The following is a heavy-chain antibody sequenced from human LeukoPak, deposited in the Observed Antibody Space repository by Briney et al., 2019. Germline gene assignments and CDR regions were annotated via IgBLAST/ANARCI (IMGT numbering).Heavy chain of an antibody. V-gene: IGHV4-39*07. CDR1: GGSILSSSYY. CDR3: ARDRFDDSSGYYYHYYYYMDV. J-gene: IGHJ6*03. Sequence: PSETLSLTCTVSGGSILSSSYYWGWIRQPPGKGLEWIGSIYYSGSTHYNPSLKSRVTISVDTFKNQFSLKLSSVTAADTAVYYCARDRFDDSSGYYYHYYYYMDVWGKGTTVTVSS. D-gene: IGHD3-22*01. CDR2: IYYSGST.